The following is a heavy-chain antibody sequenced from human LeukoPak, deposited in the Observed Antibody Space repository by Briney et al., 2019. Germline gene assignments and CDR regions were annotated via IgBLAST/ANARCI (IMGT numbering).Heavy chain of an antibody. CDR2: MNPNSGNT. CDR3: ARGNQWLVAFDY. J-gene: IGHJ4*02. Sequence: ASVKVSCKASGYTFTSYDINWVRQATGQGLEWMGWMNPNSGNTGYAQKLQGRVTMTRNTSISTAYMELSSLRSEDTAVYYCARGNQWLVAFDYWGQGTLVTVSS. D-gene: IGHD6-19*01. CDR1: GYTFTSYD. V-gene: IGHV1-8*01.